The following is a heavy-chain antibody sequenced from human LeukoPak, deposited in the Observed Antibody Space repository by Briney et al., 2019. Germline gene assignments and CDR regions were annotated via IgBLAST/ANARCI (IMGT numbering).Heavy chain of an antibody. J-gene: IGHJ4*02. V-gene: IGHV3-21*01. Sequence: GGSLRLSCPASGFTFSSYSMNWVRQAPGKGLEWVSSISSSSSYIYYADSVKGRFTISRDNAKNSLYLQINSLRAEDTAVYYCARDEYSSGWYLGQGTLVTVSS. CDR3: ARDEYSSGWY. D-gene: IGHD6-19*01. CDR2: ISSSSSYI. CDR1: GFTFSSYS.